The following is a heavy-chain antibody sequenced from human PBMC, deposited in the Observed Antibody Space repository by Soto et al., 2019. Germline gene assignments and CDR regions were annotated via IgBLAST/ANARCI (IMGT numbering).Heavy chain of an antibody. J-gene: IGHJ4*02. CDR1: GLTFSNYG. Sequence: EVQLLESGGGLVQPGRSLRLSCAASGLTFSNYGMKWVRQAPGKGLEWVSGIDGTGGSTYYADSVKGRFTISRDNSKNTLYLQMNSLGAEETAIYYCAAGLDYWGQGILVTVSS. V-gene: IGHV3-23*01. CDR3: AAGLDY. CDR2: IDGTGGST.